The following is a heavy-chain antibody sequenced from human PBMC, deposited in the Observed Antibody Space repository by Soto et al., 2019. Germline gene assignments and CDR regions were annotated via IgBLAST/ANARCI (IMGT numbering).Heavy chain of an antibody. CDR3: ARARSGGSCYFDY. D-gene: IGHD2-15*01. V-gene: IGHV4-34*01. Sequence: QVQLQQWGAGLLKPSETLSLTCAVYGGSFSGYYWSWIRQPPGKGLEWIGEITHSGSTNYNPSLKSRVTISVDTSKNQFSLKLSSVTAADTAVYYCARARSGGSCYFDYWGQGTLVTVSS. CDR2: ITHSGST. J-gene: IGHJ4*02. CDR1: GGSFSGYY.